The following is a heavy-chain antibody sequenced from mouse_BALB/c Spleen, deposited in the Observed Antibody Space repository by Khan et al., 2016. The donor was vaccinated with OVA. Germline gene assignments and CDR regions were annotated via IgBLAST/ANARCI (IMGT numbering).Heavy chain of an antibody. D-gene: IGHD2-10*01. CDR1: GFSLTNYG. J-gene: IGHJ4*01. Sequence: QVQLKESGPGLVAPSQSLSITCTISGFSLTNYGVHWVRQPPGKGLEWLVVIWSDGSTTYNSALKSRLTITKDNSKSQVFLKMNSLQTDDTAIYFCARQPYYHYNVMGYWGQGISVTVSS. CDR3: ARQPYYHYNVMGY. V-gene: IGHV2-6-1*01. CDR2: IWSDGST.